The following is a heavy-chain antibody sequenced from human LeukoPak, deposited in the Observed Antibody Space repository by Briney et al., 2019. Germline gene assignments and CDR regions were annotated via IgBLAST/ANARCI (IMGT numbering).Heavy chain of an antibody. CDR1: GGSINNRNHY. V-gene: IGHV4-39*01. Sequence: SETLSLTCTVSGGSINNRNHYWGWVRQPPGKGLEWIGSMHVGGTTYQNPSLKSRLTISVDTSKNQFSLKVTSVTAADTAVYYCAKTYDLLTGYSVSDSWGEGILVTVSS. CDR3: AKTYDLLTGYSVSDS. CDR2: MHVGGTT. D-gene: IGHD3-9*01. J-gene: IGHJ5*01.